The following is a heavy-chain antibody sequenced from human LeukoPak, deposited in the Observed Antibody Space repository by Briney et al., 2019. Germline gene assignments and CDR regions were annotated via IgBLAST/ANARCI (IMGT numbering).Heavy chain of an antibody. V-gene: IGHV4-34*01. CDR3: VRAPGSYYYGMDV. J-gene: IGHJ6*02. CDR2: INHSGNT. D-gene: IGHD2-15*01. CDR1: GGSFSAYY. Sequence: PSETLSLTCVVYGGSFSAYYYSWIRQPPGKGLEWIGEINHSGNTNYNPSLKSRVTISVDTSKNQFSLRLSSVTAADTAVYYCVRAPGSYYYGMDVWGQGTTVTVSS.